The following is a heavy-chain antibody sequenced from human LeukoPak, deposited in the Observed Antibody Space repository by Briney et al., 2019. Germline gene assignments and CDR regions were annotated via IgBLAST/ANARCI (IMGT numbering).Heavy chain of an antibody. CDR3: AREWSGFGELPDY. D-gene: IGHD3-10*01. CDR2: INSDGSST. J-gene: IGHJ4*02. Sequence: GGSLRLSCAAYGFTFNIYEINWVRQAPGKGLVWVSRINSDGSSTSYADSVKGRFTISRDNAKNTLYLQMNSLRVEDTAVYYCAREWSGFGELPDYWGQGTLVTVSS. V-gene: IGHV3-74*01. CDR1: GFTFNIYE.